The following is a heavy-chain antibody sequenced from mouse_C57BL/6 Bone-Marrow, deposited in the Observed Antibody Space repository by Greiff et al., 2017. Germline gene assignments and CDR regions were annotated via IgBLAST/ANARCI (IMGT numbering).Heavy chain of an antibody. D-gene: IGHD4-1*01. V-gene: IGHV3-6*01. CDR3: ARRTGTGAMDY. Sequence: EVQLVESGPGLVKPSQSLSLTCSVTGYSITSGYYWNWIRQFPGNKLEWMGYISYDGSNNYNPSLKNRISITRDTSKNQFFLKLNSVTTEDTATYNCARRTGTGAMDYWGQGTSVTVSS. CDR2: ISYDGSN. J-gene: IGHJ4*01. CDR1: GYSITSGYY.